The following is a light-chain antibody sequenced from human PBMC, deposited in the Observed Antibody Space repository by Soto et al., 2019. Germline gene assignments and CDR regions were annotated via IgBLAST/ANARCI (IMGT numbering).Light chain of an antibody. CDR3: QQSYRTPRT. CDR1: QSISSH. Sequence: DIQMTQSPSSLSASVGDRVTITCRASQSISSHLNWYQQKPGKAPKLLIYAASSLKSGVPSRFSGSRSGTDFTLIISSLQPEDFATYYCQQSYRTPRTFGQGTKVEIK. J-gene: IGKJ1*01. CDR2: AAS. V-gene: IGKV1-39*01.